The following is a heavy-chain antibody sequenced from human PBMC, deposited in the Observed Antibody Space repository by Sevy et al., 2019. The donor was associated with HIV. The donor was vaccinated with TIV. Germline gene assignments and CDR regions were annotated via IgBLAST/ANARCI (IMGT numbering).Heavy chain of an antibody. V-gene: IGHV1-69*06. CDR3: ARDFGRYCSGGSCYSLPIYYYYYMDV. CDR2: IIPIFGTA. CDR1: GGTFSSYA. D-gene: IGHD2-15*01. Sequence: ASVKGSCKASGGTFSSYAISWVRQAPGQGLEWMGGIIPIFGTANYAQKFQGRVTITADKSTSTAYMELSSLRSEDTAVYYCARDFGRYCSGGSCYSLPIYYYYYMDVWGKGTTVTVSS. J-gene: IGHJ6*03.